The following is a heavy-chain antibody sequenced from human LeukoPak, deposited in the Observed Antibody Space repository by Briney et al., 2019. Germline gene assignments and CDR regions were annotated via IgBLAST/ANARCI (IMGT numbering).Heavy chain of an antibody. CDR3: ARDRGWQPGDY. D-gene: IGHD2-15*01. CDR2: INPNSGGT. V-gene: IGHV1-2*02. CDR1: GYTFTGYY. Sequence: ASVKVSYKASGYTFTGYYIHWVRQAPGQGLEWMGWINPNSGGTNYAQKFQGRVTMTRDTSISTAYTELSRLRSDDTAVYYCARDRGWQPGDYWGQGTLVTVSS. J-gene: IGHJ4*02.